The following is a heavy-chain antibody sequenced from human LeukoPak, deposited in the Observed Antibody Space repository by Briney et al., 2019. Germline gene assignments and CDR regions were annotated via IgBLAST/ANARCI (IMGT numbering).Heavy chain of an antibody. CDR2: IYSGGST. Sequence: GGSLRLSCAASGFTVSSNYMSWVRQAPGKGLEWVSVIYSGGSTYYADSVKGRFTISRDNSKITLYLQMSSLRADDTAFYYCARDGQPTVTPRGYFQHWGQGALVSVSS. V-gene: IGHV3-53*05. CDR1: GFTVSSNY. CDR3: ARDGQPTVTPRGYFQH. J-gene: IGHJ1*01. D-gene: IGHD4-17*01.